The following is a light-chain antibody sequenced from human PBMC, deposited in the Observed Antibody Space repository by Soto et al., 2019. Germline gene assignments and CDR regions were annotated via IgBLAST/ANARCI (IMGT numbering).Light chain of an antibody. Sequence: EIVMTQSPGTPSLSPGDTSTLSCRASQSLGSDLAWYQQKHGQXPRXXIFGASARPTGIPARISGSGSGTEFTLTISSLRSEDGEVYVCQQYYNWPRTFGQGTKVDIK. CDR3: QQYYNWPRT. V-gene: IGKV3-15*01. CDR2: GAS. J-gene: IGKJ1*01. CDR1: QSLGSD.